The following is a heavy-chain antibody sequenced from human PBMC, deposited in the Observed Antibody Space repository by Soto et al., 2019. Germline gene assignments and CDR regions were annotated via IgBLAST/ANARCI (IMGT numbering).Heavy chain of an antibody. J-gene: IGHJ5*02. V-gene: IGHV1-18*01. Sequence: QVQLVQSGAEIKKPGASVKVSCKASGFSLSSDGINWVRQAPGQGLEWVGWISPYNDNTNYAQNLQDRVTLTTDTYTSTAYMELRSLRSDDTAVYYCTRSEVPAAMGGWFDTWGQGTLVIVSS. CDR1: GFSLSSDG. D-gene: IGHD2-2*01. CDR2: ISPYNDNT. CDR3: TRSEVPAAMGGWFDT.